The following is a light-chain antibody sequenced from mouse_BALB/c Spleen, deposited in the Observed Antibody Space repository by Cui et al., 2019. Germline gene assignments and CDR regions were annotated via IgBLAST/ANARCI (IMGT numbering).Light chain of an antibody. CDR1: TSVSY. J-gene: IGKJ4*01. V-gene: IGKV4-59*01. Sequence: QIVLTQSPAIMSASPGEKVTMTCRASTSVSYMHWYQQKSGTSPKRWIYDTSKLASGVPARLSGSGSGTSYSLTISSMEAEDAATYYCQQWSSNPFTFGSGTKLEIK. CDR3: QQWSSNPFT. CDR2: DTS.